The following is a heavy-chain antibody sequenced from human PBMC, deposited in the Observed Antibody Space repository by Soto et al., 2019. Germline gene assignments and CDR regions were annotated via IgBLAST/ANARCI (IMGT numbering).Heavy chain of an antibody. CDR2: ISNRGSDT. CDR3: AKDTYSSSWYF. Sequence: GGSLRLSCAGSGFTFINYAMTWVRQAPGKGLEWVSSISNRGSDTYYVDSVKGRFTISRDNSKNTLYLQMNSLRAEDTAVYYCAKDTYSSSWYFWGQGTMVTVSS. CDR1: GFTFINYA. V-gene: IGHV3-23*01. D-gene: IGHD6-13*01. J-gene: IGHJ4*02.